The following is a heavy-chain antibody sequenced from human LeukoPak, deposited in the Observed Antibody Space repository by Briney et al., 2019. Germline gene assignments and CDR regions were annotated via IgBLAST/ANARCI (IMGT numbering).Heavy chain of an antibody. CDR1: GYTFTSYG. J-gene: IGHJ4*02. D-gene: IGHD3-3*01. Sequence: ASVKLSCKASGYTFTSYGISWVRHAPGQGLEWMGWISAYNGNTNYAQKLQGRVTMTTDTSTSTAYMELRSLRSDDTAVYYCVRDPIPPTYYDFWSGYYPPYFDYWGQGTLVTVSS. V-gene: IGHV1-18*01. CDR3: VRDPIPPTYYDFWSGYYPPYFDY. CDR2: ISAYNGNT.